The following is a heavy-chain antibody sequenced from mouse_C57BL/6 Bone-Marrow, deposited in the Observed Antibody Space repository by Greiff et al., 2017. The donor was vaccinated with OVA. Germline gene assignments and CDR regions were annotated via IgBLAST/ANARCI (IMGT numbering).Heavy chain of an antibody. CDR2: ISDGGSYT. CDR1: GFTFSSYA. D-gene: IGHD2-5*01. J-gene: IGHJ2*01. CDR3: ARPAYYSNYDYFDY. Sequence: EVKLMESGGGLVKPGGSLKLSCAASGFTFSSYAMSWVRQTPEKRLEWVATISDGGSYTYYPDNVKGRFTISRDNAKNNLYLQMSHLKSEDTAMYYCARPAYYSNYDYFDYGGQGTTLTVSS. V-gene: IGHV5-4*03.